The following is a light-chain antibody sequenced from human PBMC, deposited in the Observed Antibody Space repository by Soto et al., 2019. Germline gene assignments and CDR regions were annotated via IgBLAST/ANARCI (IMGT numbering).Light chain of an antibody. Sequence: DIVMTHSPDSLAVSLGERATINCKSSQSLLYNSNNKNYLAWYQQKPGQPPKLLIYWASTRESGVPDRFSGSGSGTDFTLTISSLQAEDVAVYYCQQYYSTPLTFGGGTKVDIK. J-gene: IGKJ4*01. CDR2: WAS. CDR3: QQYYSTPLT. CDR1: QSLLYNSNNKNY. V-gene: IGKV4-1*01.